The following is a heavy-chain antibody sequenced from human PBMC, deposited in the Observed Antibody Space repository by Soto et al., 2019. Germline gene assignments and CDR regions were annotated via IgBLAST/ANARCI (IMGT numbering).Heavy chain of an antibody. D-gene: IGHD6-13*01. CDR1: GFTFSNYW. J-gene: IGHJ1*01. CDR2: IKQDGSVK. V-gene: IGHV3-7*01. CDR3: VRAIAAADSA. Sequence: GSLILSCAASGFTFSNYWMSWVRQAPGKGLEWVANIKQDGSVKYYVDSVKGRFTISRDNAENSLFLQMNSLRAEDTAVYYCVRAIAAADSAWGQGTLVTVSS.